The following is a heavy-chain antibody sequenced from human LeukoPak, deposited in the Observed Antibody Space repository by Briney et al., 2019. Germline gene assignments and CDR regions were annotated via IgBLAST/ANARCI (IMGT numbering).Heavy chain of an antibody. Sequence: GGSLRLSCAASGFSISNSAMSWVRQAPGKGLEWVSAILASGRGTHYSESVKGRFTISRDNSKSTLYLQMNTVRGDDTAVYYCAKAWVAALKGMDVWGQGTTVTVSS. CDR2: ILASGRGT. D-gene: IGHD2-15*01. V-gene: IGHV3-23*01. CDR3: AKAWVAALKGMDV. CDR1: GFSISNSA. J-gene: IGHJ6*02.